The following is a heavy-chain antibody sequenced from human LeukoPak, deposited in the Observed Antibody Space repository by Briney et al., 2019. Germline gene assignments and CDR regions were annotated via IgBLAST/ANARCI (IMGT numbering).Heavy chain of an antibody. V-gene: IGHV3-21*01. CDR3: ANHDYGGNFDY. D-gene: IGHD4-23*01. CDR2: ISSSSSYI. J-gene: IGHJ4*02. Sequence: GGSLRLSCAASGFTFSSYSMNWVRQAPGKGLEWVSSISSSSSYIYYADSVKGRFTISRDNAKNSPYLQMNSLRAEDTAVYYCANHDYGGNFDYWGQGTLVTVSS. CDR1: GFTFSSYS.